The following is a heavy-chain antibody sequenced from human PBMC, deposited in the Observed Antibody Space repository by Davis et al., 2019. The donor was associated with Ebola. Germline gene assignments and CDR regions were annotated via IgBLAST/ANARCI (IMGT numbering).Heavy chain of an antibody. V-gene: IGHV1-46*01. Sequence: ASVKVSCKASGYTFTNYYMHWVRQAPGQGLEWMGMINPNDGRTIYAQKFQGRVTMTTDTSTTTVFMELKNLRSDDTAVYWCARGEGAPDYWGQGTLVTVSS. D-gene: IGHD1-26*01. CDR1: GYTFTNYY. CDR2: INPNDGRT. J-gene: IGHJ4*02. CDR3: ARGEGAPDY.